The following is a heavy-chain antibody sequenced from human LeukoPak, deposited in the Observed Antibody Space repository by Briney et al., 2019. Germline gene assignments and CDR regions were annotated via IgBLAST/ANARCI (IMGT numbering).Heavy chain of an antibody. CDR2: INAYNGNT. V-gene: IGHV1-18*04. CDR1: GYTFTGYY. Sequence: ASVKVSCKASGYTFTGYYMHWVRQAPGQGLEWMAWINAYNGNTNYAQNLQGRVTLTTDTSTSTAYMELRSLRSDDTAVYYCARDGNDVMDYWGQGTLVTVSS. CDR3: ARDGNDVMDY. J-gene: IGHJ4*02. D-gene: IGHD1-1*01.